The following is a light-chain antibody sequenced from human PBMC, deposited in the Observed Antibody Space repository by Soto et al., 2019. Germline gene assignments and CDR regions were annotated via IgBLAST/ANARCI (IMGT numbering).Light chain of an antibody. Sequence: QSVLTQAPSASGTPGQRVTISCSGSSSNTGSNTVSWYQQVPGTAPKLLIYSNGQRPSGVPDRFSGSKSGTSASLAIGGLQSEDEADYYCAAWDDSLNGWVFGGGTKLTVL. CDR1: SSNTGSNT. J-gene: IGLJ3*02. CDR2: SNG. V-gene: IGLV1-44*01. CDR3: AAWDDSLNGWV.